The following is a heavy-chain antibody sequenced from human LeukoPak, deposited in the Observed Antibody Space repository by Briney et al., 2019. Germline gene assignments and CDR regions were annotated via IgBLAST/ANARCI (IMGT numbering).Heavy chain of an antibody. J-gene: IGHJ4*02. CDR2: IKQDGSEK. D-gene: IGHD2-2*03. CDR3: ARAGYCSSTSCYEGENY. Sequence: GGSLRLSCAASGFTFSSYWMSWVRQAPGKGLEWVANIKQDGSEKYYVDSVKGRFTISRDNAKNSLYLQMNSLRAEGTAVYYCARAGYCSSTSCYEGENYWGQGTLVTVSS. CDR1: GFTFSSYW. V-gene: IGHV3-7*04.